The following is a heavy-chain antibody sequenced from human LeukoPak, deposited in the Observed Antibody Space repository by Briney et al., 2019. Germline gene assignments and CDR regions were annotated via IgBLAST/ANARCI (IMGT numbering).Heavy chain of an antibody. CDR3: ARRRDSSGYYYGLGY. J-gene: IGHJ4*02. V-gene: IGHV4-34*01. CDR2: INHSGST. D-gene: IGHD3-22*01. Sequence: PSETLSLTCAVYGGSFSGYYWSWLRQPPGKGLEWIGEINHSGSTNYNPSLKSRVTISVDTSKNQFSLKLSSVTAADTAVYYCARRRDSSGYYYGLGYWGQGTLVTVSS. CDR1: GGSFSGYY.